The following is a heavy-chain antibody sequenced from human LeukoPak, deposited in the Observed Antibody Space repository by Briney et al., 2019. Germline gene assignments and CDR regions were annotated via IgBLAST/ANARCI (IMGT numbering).Heavy chain of an antibody. CDR3: ARQSSGYYYGWFDS. D-gene: IGHD3-22*01. Sequence: SETLSLTCTVSGGSILDSTYYWAWIRQPPGKGLEWIATIFYNGNTHYNPSLKSRVTMSVDTVKNQFSLNLNSVTAADTAVYYCARQSSGYYYGWFDSWGQGTLVTVSS. J-gene: IGHJ5*01. V-gene: IGHV4-39*01. CDR1: GGSILDSTYY. CDR2: IFYNGNT.